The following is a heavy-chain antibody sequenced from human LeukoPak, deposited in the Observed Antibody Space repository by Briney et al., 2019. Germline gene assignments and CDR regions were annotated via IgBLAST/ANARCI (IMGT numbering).Heavy chain of an antibody. V-gene: IGHV1-18*01. CDR2: ISAYNGNT. Sequence: ASVKVSCKASGYTFTSYGISWVRQAPGQGLEWMGWISAYNGNTNYAQKFQGRVTITTDESTSTAYMELSSLRSEDTAVYYCARQPNLYMVRGDHFDYWGQGTLVTVSS. CDR3: ARQPNLYMVRGDHFDY. J-gene: IGHJ4*02. CDR1: GYTFTSYG. D-gene: IGHD3-10*01.